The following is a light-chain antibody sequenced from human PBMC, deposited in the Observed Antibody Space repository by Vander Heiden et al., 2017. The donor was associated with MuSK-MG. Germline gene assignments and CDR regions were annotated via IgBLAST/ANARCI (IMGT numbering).Light chain of an antibody. CDR3: QKDNSAPHT. V-gene: IGKV1-27*01. CDR1: QGISNY. J-gene: IGKJ4*01. CDR2: AAS. Sequence: DIQVTQSPSSLSASVGDSVTVTCRASQGISNYLDWYQQQPGKFPKLLIYAASTLQSGVPSRFSGSGSGTDFTLTISSLQPEDVATYYCQKDNSAPHTFGGGTKVEIK.